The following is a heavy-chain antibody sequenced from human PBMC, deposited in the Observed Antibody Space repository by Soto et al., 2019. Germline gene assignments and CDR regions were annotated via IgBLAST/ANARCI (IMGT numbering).Heavy chain of an antibody. V-gene: IGHV3-23*01. Sequence: LSDACEPAGWSVIEQRNSWLRQTAGKGLGWVSVTSGSGGTTYVVDSVKGRFTISRDNSKNTLYLQMNSLRVEDTVVYYCAKTSKTTFLPVYDVWARGTTVTVSS. D-gene: IGHD3-9*01. CDR1: GWSVIEQR. CDR2: TSGSGGTT. CDR3: AKTSKTTFLPVYDV. J-gene: IGHJ6*02.